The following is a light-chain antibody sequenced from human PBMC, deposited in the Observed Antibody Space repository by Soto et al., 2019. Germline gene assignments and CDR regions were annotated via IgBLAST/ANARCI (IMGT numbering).Light chain of an antibody. CDR2: EVS. CDR3: SSYTSRSTLV. CDR1: SSDVGGYNY. V-gene: IGLV2-14*01. Sequence: QSALTQHASVSGSPGQSITISCTGTSSDVGGYNYVSWYQQHPGKAPKLMIYEVSNRPSGVSNRFSGSKSGNTASLTISGLQAEDEADYYCSSYTSRSTLVFGGGTKVAVL. J-gene: IGLJ2*01.